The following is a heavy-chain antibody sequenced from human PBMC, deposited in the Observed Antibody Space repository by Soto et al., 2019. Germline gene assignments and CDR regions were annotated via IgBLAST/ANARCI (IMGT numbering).Heavy chain of an antibody. Sequence: GGSLRLSCAASGFTFSDYAMSWVRQAPGKGLEWVSTISGSGSNTYYADSVKGRFTISRDNSQNTLYLQMNSLRAEDTAVYYCAKERTGKVDYWGQGTLVTVS. V-gene: IGHV3-23*01. CDR1: GFTFSDYA. CDR3: AKERTGKVDY. J-gene: IGHJ4*02. CDR2: ISGSGSNT.